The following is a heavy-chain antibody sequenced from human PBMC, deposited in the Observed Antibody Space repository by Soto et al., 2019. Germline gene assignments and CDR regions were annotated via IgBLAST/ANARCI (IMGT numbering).Heavy chain of an antibody. V-gene: IGHV3-30*18. Sequence: QVQLVESGGGVVQPGRSLRLSCAASGFTFSSYGMHWVRQAPGKGLGWVAVISYDGSNKYYADSVKGRFTISRDNSKNTLYLQMNSLRAEDTAVYYCAKGGSITMVRGEEFDYWGQGTLVTVSS. J-gene: IGHJ4*02. D-gene: IGHD3-10*01. CDR3: AKGGSITMVRGEEFDY. CDR1: GFTFSSYG. CDR2: ISYDGSNK.